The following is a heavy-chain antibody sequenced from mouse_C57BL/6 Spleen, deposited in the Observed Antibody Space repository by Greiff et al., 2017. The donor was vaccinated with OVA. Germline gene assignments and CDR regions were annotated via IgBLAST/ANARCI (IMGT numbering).Heavy chain of an antibody. J-gene: IGHJ2*01. CDR2: IYPRSGNT. V-gene: IGHV1-81*01. Sequence: VQLKESGAELARPGASVKLSCKASGYTFTSYGISWVKQRTGQGLEWIGEIYPRSGNTYYNEKFKGKATLTADKSSSTAYMELRSLTSEDSAVYFCAGEDYYGSIHADYWGQGTTLTVSS. CDR1: GYTFTSYG. D-gene: IGHD1-1*01. CDR3: AGEDYYGSIHADY.